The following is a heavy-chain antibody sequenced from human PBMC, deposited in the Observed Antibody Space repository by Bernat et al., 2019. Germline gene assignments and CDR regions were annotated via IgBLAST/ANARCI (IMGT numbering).Heavy chain of an antibody. V-gene: IGHV3-48*02. J-gene: IGHJ4*02. CDR3: ARPRGSGVVRDFDY. CDR1: GFTFNTYD. D-gene: IGHD3-10*01. Sequence: EVQLVESGGGLVQPGGSLRLSCAASGFTFNTYDMNWVRQASGKGLEWISHITSDSSTSHYADSVEGRFTISRDNAKNSLYLQMNNLRDDDTALYHCARPRGSGVVRDFDYWGQGTLVTVSS. CDR2: ITSDSSTS.